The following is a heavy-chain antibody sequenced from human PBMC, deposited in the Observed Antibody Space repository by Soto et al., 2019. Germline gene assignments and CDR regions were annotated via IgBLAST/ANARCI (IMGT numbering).Heavy chain of an antibody. D-gene: IGHD5-18*01. CDR2: MNPSVGST. V-gene: IGHV1-46*01. J-gene: IGHJ4*02. CDR1: GYTLTSNY. Sequence: ASVKVSCKASGYTLTSNYMHWVRQAPGQGLEWMGVMNPSVGSTTYAQKFQGRVTMTRDTSTSTVYMELSSLRSDDTAVYHCARAAGYHYGYPPDYWGRGTLVTVSS. CDR3: ARAAGYHYGYPPDY.